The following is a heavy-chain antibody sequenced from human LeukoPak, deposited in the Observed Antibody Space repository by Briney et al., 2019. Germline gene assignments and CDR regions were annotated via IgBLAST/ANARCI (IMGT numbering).Heavy chain of an antibody. V-gene: IGHV4-34*01. CDR1: GGSFSGYY. Sequence: SETLSLTCAVYGGSFSGYYWSWIRQPPGKGLEWIGEINHSGSTNYNPSLKSRVTISVDTSKNQFSLKLSSVTAADTAVYYCASPIITMVRGVQDDAFDIWGQGTMVTVSS. CDR2: INHSGST. D-gene: IGHD3-10*01. J-gene: IGHJ3*02. CDR3: ASPIITMVRGVQDDAFDI.